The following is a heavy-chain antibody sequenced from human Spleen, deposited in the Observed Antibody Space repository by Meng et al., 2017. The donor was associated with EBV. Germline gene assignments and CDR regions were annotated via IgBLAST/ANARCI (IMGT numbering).Heavy chain of an antibody. V-gene: IGHV4-61*01. CDR3: ARDSGVRGE. D-gene: IGHD2-15*01. CDR1: AGSVIRDNSY. CDR2: VYGAGSP. Sequence: QMQLRESGPGLVKPLETLSLTCPVSAGSVIRDNSYWSWIRQPPGKGLEYIGYVYGAGSPNYNPSLKSRVTISMDTSKIQVSLKLTSVTAADTAVYYCARDSGVRGEWGQGTLVTVSS. J-gene: IGHJ4*02.